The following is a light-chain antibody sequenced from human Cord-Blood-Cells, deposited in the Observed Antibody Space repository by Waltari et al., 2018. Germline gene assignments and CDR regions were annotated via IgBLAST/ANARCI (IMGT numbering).Light chain of an antibody. V-gene: IGLV1-44*01. CDR2: SNN. J-gene: IGLJ2*01. CDR1: SSNIGSNT. CDR3: AAWDDSLNGPV. Sequence: QSVLTQPPSASGTPGQRVTISCSGSSSNIGSNTVNWYQQLPATAPKLLIYSNNQRPPGVPDRFSGSKSGTSASLAISGLQSEDEADYYCAAWDDSLNGPVFGGGTKLTVL.